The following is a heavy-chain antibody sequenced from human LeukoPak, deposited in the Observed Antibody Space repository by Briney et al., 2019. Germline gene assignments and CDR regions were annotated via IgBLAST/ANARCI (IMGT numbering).Heavy chain of an antibody. CDR2: IKQDGSEK. V-gene: IGHV3-7*01. D-gene: IGHD3-3*01. J-gene: IGHJ6*03. CDR1: GFTFSSYW. CDR3: ARRGRFWSGNYYYYMDV. Sequence: GGSLRLSCAASGFTFSSYWMSWVRQAPGKGLEWVANIKQDGSEKYYVDSVKGRFTISRDNAKSSLYLQMNSLRAEDTAVYYCARRGRFWSGNYYYYMDVWGKGTTGTASS.